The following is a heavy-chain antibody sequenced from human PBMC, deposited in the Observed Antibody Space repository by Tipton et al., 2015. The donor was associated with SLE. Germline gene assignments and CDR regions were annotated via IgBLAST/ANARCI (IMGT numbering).Heavy chain of an antibody. CDR1: GFTFSSYW. D-gene: IGHD3-22*01. J-gene: IGHJ4*02. Sequence: SLRLSCAASGFTFSSYWMSWVRQSPGKGLEWIGEIYHSGSTNYNPSLKSRVTISVEKSKNQFSLKLSSVTAADTAVYYCARDDSNLEYWGQGTLVTVSS. V-gene: IGHV4-4*02. CDR3: ARDDSNLEY. CDR2: IYHSGST.